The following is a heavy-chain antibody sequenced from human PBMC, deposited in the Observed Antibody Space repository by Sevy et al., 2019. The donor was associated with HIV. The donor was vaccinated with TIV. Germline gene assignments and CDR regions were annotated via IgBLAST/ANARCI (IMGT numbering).Heavy chain of an antibody. CDR1: EFTFSSFA. V-gene: IGHV3-23*01. Sequence: GGSLRLSCAASEFTFSSFAMSWVRQTPGKGLEWVSGLNGSGGRTYYPDSVKGRCTISRDNSKNTLYLQMNSLRAEDTAVYYCAKDTDSGSYLNDAFDIWGQGTMVTVSS. CDR3: AKDTDSGSYLNDAFDI. J-gene: IGHJ3*02. CDR2: LNGSGGRT. D-gene: IGHD1-26*01.